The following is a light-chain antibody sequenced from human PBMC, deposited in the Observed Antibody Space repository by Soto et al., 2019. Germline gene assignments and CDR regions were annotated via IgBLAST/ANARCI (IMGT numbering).Light chain of an antibody. CDR3: QQYYRART. CDR1: QSVLYNSNNKNY. V-gene: IGKV4-1*01. J-gene: IGKJ1*01. Sequence: DIVMTQFPDSLAVSLGERATINCKSSQSVLYNSNNKNYLAWYQQKPGQPPKLLISWASTRESGVPDRFSGSGSGTDFTLTISSLQAEDVAVYYCQQYYRARTFGQGTKVEV. CDR2: WAS.